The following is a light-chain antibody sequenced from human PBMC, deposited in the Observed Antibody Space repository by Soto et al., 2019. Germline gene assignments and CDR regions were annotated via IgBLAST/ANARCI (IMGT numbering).Light chain of an antibody. J-gene: IGKJ2*01. CDR1: QSVSSY. CDR3: QQRSNWPT. Sequence: ELVLTQSPATLSLSPGERATLSCRASQSVSSYLAWYQQNPGQAPRLLLYDASNRATGIPARFSGSGSGTDFTLTISSLEPEDFAVYYCQQRSNWPTFGQGTKLEIK. CDR2: DAS. V-gene: IGKV3-11*01.